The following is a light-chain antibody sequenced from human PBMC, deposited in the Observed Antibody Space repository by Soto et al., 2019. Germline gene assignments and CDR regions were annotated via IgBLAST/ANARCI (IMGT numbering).Light chain of an antibody. CDR2: AAS. CDR1: QGISNY. V-gene: IGKV1-27*01. CDR3: QKYNSAPLT. J-gene: IGKJ1*01. Sequence: DIQMTQSPSSLSASVGDRVTITCRASQGISNYLAWYQQKPGKVPKLLIYAASTLQSGVPSRFSGSGSGTDFTITISSLQSEDVSAYYCQKYNSAPLTFGQGTKLEFK.